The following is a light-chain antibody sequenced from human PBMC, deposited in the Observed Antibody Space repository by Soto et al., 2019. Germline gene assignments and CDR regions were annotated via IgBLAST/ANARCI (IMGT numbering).Light chain of an antibody. CDR3: QQYNTYLHT. J-gene: IGKJ2*01. CDR2: KAS. V-gene: IGKV1-5*03. CDR1: QSISSW. Sequence: DIQMTQSPSTLSASVGDRVTITCRASQSISSWLAWYQQKPGKAPKLLIYKASSLESGVPSRFSGSGSGTEFTLTISSLQPDDFATYYCQQYNTYLHTFGQGPKLEIK.